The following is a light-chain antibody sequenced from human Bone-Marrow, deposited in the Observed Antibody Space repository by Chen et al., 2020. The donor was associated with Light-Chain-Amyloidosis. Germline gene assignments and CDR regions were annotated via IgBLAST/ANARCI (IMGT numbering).Light chain of an antibody. Sequence: EIVLTQSPGTLSLSPGEGANLSYRASQTISSNYLTWYQQKFGQAPRPLIYGSSSRATGIPDRFTGSGSGTDFTLTINRLEPEDFAMYYCQQYGTSPLTFGGGTKVEIK. V-gene: IGKV3-20*01. CDR1: QTISSNY. J-gene: IGKJ4*01. CDR2: GSS. CDR3: QQYGTSPLT.